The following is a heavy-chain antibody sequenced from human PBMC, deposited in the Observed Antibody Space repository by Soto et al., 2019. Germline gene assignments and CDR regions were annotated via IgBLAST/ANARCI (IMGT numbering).Heavy chain of an antibody. V-gene: IGHV1-3*01. CDR3: VRDRQLISDYYYYYAMDV. J-gene: IGHJ6*02. D-gene: IGHD6-6*01. CDR1: GYAFITYG. CDR2: INAGNGDI. Sequence: ASVKVSCKASGYAFITYGLHWVRQAPGQRPEWLGWINAGNGDIKYSQKFQGRVTITRDTSASTASMELDNLRSEDTALYYCVRDRQLISDYYYYYAMDVWGQGTTVTSP.